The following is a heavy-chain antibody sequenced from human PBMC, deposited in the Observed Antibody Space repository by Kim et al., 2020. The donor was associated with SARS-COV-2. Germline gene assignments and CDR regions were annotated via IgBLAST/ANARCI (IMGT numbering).Heavy chain of an antibody. J-gene: IGHJ6*02. CDR3: ASGGGLAPYYYGMDV. V-gene: IGHV1-18*01. D-gene: IGHD6-19*01. CDR2: NT. Sequence: NTNYAPKLQGRVTMTTDTSTSTAYMELRSLRSDDTAVYYCASGGGLAPYYYGMDVWGQGTTVTVSS.